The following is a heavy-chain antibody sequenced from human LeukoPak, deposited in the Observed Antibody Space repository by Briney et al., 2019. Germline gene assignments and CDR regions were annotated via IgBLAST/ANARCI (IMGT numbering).Heavy chain of an antibody. D-gene: IGHD4-23*01. CDR2: IHHSGST. V-gene: IGHV4-34*01. Sequence: SETLSLTCAVYGGSFSGYYWSWIRQPPGKGLEWIGEIHHSGSTNYNPSLKSRVTISVDTSKNQFSLKLSSVTAADTAVYYCVPFAYGGRGDYFDYWGQGTLVTVSS. J-gene: IGHJ4*02. CDR3: VPFAYGGRGDYFDY. CDR1: GGSFSGYY.